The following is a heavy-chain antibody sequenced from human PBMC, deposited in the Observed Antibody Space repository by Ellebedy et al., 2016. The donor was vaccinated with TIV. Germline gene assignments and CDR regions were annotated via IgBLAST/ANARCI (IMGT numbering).Heavy chain of an antibody. CDR1: GFTFRSYG. V-gene: IGHV3-30*18. J-gene: IGHJ4*02. CDR3: AKYSGSYYKFDH. D-gene: IGHD1-26*01. Sequence: LGGSLRLSCAASGFTFRSYGMHLVRPAPGRGLEWLAVISYDGSDKSYGDSVKGRFTISRDNSKNTLYLQMNSLRVEDTVVYYCAKYSGSYYKFDHWGQGTLVTVSS. CDR2: ISYDGSDK.